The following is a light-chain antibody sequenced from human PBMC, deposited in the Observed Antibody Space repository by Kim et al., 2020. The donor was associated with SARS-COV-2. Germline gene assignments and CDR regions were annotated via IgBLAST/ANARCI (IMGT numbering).Light chain of an antibody. V-gene: IGLV3-19*01. CDR3: HSRDSSGNHRGV. CDR2: GKN. J-gene: IGLJ3*02. Sequence: SSELTQDSAVSVALGQTVRITCQGDSLRSYYASWYQQKPGQAPVLVIYGKNNRPSGIPDRFSGSSSGNTASLTITGAQAEDEADYYCHSRDSSGNHRGVF. CDR1: SLRSYY.